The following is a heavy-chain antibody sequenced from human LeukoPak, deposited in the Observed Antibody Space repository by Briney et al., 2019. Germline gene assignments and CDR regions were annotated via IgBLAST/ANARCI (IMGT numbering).Heavy chain of an antibody. CDR2: IYYSGST. CDR1: GGSISSGDYY. D-gene: IGHD6-19*01. CDR3: ARAGSGWYDYYYYYMDV. Sequence: SETLSLTCTVSGGSISSGDYYWRWIRQPPGKGLEWIGYIYYSGSTYYNPSLKSRVTISVDTSKNQFSLKLSSVTAADTAVYYCARAGSGWYDYYYYYMDVWGKGTTVTVSS. J-gene: IGHJ6*03. V-gene: IGHV4-30-4*08.